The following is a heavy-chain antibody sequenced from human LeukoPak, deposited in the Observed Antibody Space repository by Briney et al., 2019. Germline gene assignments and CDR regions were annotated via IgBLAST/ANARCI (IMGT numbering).Heavy chain of an antibody. CDR1: GGSISSGGYY. D-gene: IGHD3-3*01. V-gene: IGHV4-30-2*01. CDR2: IYHSGST. Sequence: SETLSLTCTVSGGSISSGGYYWSWIRQPPGKGLEWIGYIYHSGSTYYNPSLKSRVTISVDRSKNQFSLKLSSVTAADTAVYYCARDPDYLGGFDYWGQGTLVTVSS. J-gene: IGHJ4*02. CDR3: ARDPDYLGGFDY.